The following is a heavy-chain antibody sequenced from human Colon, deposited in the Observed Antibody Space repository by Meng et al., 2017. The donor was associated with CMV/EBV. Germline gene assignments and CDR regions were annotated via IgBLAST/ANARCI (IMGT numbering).Heavy chain of an antibody. Sequence: GGSLRLSCAASGFTFSTYWMSWVRQAPGKGLEWVANIKQDGGETSYVDSVKGRFTISRDNAKNSLYLQMNNLRGEDTAVYYCARNRLECGGDCYFADSWGQGTLVTVSS. CDR2: IKQDGGET. D-gene: IGHD2-21*02. CDR1: GFTFSTYW. CDR3: ARNRLECGGDCYFADS. J-gene: IGHJ5*02. V-gene: IGHV3-7*01.